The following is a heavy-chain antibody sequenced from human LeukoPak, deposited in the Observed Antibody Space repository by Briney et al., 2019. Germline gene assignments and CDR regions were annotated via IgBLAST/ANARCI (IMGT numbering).Heavy chain of an antibody. D-gene: IGHD2-2*01. CDR3: ARARYANAWYAFDI. J-gene: IGHJ3*02. CDR2: LSHSGSS. CDR1: GGSVSSYY. V-gene: IGHV4-59*02. Sequence: SETLSLTCTVSGGSVSSYYWSWIRRPPGRGLEWIAYLSHSGSSDSNPSLTSRVTTLVDTSKNQFSLKLTSVTAADTAVYYCARARYANAWYAFDIWGHGTMVTVSS.